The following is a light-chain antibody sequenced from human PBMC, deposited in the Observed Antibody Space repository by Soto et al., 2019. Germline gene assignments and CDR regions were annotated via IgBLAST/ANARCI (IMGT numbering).Light chain of an antibody. CDR1: SSNIGRNT. Sequence: QSALTQAPSASETPGQRVTISCSGGSSNIGRNTVNWYQQLPGTAPKLLIYSNNRRPSGVPDRFSGSKSGTSASLAISGLQSEDEADYCFAAWDDSLTDYVFGTGTKVTVL. V-gene: IGLV1-44*01. CDR3: AAWDDSLTDYV. J-gene: IGLJ1*01. CDR2: SNN.